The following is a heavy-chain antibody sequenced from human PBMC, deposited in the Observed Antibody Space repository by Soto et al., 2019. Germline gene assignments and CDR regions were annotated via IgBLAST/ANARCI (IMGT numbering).Heavy chain of an antibody. CDR1: GGSIRSGGYY. J-gene: IGHJ4*02. CDR2: IYYSGST. Sequence: PSETLSLTCTVSGGSIRSGGYYWSWTRQHPGKGLEWIGYIYYSGSTYYNPSLKSRVTISVDTSKNQLSLKLSSVTAADTAVYYCARVDYDSSGSVDYWGQGTLVTVSS. CDR3: ARVDYDSSGSVDY. D-gene: IGHD3-22*01. V-gene: IGHV4-31*03.